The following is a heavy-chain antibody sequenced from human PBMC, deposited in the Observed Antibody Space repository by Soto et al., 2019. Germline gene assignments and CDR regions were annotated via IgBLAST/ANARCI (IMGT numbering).Heavy chain of an antibody. CDR1: GGSFSGYY. J-gene: IGHJ6*02. CDR2: INHSGST. D-gene: IGHD3-3*01. Sequence: SETLSLTCAVYGGSFSGYYWSWIRQPPGKGLEWIGEINHSGSTNYNPSLKSRVTISVDTSKNQFSLKLSSVTAADTAVYYCARNRVTIFGVVIXLWNAPNRPGYYYGMDVWGQGTTVTVSS. CDR3: ARNRVTIFGVVIXLWNAPNRPGYYYGMDV. V-gene: IGHV4-34*01.